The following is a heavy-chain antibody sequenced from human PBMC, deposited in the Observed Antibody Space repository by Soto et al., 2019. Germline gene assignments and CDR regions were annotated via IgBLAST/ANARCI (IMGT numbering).Heavy chain of an antibody. J-gene: IGHJ3*02. CDR3: AKIPDPRIPSHAFEI. V-gene: IGHV3-23*01. Sequence: GGSLRLSCAASGFTFDTYWMSWVRQAPGKGLEWVSAISGSGGSTYYADSVKGRFTISRDNSKNTLYLQMNSLRAEDTAVYYCAKIPDPRIPSHAFEIWGQGTMVTVSS. CDR2: ISGSGGST. CDR1: GFTFDTYW.